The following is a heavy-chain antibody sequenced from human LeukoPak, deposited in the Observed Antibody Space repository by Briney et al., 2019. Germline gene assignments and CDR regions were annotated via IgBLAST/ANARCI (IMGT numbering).Heavy chain of an antibody. D-gene: IGHD5-24*01. Sequence: ASVKVSCKASGYTFSGYAIHWVRQAPGQRFEWMGWINAGNGHTKYSQNFQGRVTITRDSSANIVYMDVSSLTSEDTAVYYCARGIWSATRVDYYLDNWGRGTLVTVSS. CDR3: ARGIWSATRVDYYLDN. CDR2: INAGNGHT. CDR1: GYTFSGYA. V-gene: IGHV1-3*01. J-gene: IGHJ4*02.